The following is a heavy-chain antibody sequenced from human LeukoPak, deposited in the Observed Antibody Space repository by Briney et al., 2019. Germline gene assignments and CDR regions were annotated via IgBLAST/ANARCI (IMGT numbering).Heavy chain of an antibody. CDR1: GFTFSSYE. J-gene: IGHJ6*02. CDR3: ARVQQPSGIQGYYYGMDV. V-gene: IGHV3-48*03. Sequence: RPGGSLRLSCAASGFTFSSYEMKWVRQAPGKGLEWVSYISSGGSTTYSADSVKGRFTISRDNAKNSLYLQMSSLRAEDTAVYYCARVQQPSGIQGYYYGMDVWGQGTTVTVSS. CDR2: ISSGGSTT. D-gene: IGHD6-13*01.